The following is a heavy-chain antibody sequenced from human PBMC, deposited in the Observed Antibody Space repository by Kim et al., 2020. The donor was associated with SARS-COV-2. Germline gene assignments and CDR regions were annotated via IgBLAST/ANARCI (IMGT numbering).Heavy chain of an antibody. D-gene: IGHD1-1*01. CDR1: GGSISSYY. Sequence: SETLSLTCTVSGGSISSYYWSWIRQPPGKGLEWIGYIYYSGSTNYNPSLKSRVTISVDTSKNQFSLKLSSVTAADTAVYYCVRLQRRAATTRYYYYYGMDVWGQGTTVTVSS. CDR3: VRLQRRAATTRYYYYYGMDV. CDR2: IYYSGST. J-gene: IGHJ6*02. V-gene: IGHV4-59*08.